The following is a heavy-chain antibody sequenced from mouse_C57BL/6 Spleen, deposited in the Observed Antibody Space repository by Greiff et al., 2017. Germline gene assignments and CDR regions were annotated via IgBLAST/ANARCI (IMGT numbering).Heavy chain of an antibody. CDR2: IYPGDGDT. J-gene: IGHJ4*01. Sequence: VQLQESGAELVKPGASVKISCKASGYAFSSYWMNWVKQRPGKGLEWIGQIYPGDGDTNYNGKFKGKATLTADKSSSTAYMQLSSLTSEDSAVYFCAREGELTGTDYAMDYWGQGTSGTVSS. CDR1: GYAFSSYW. V-gene: IGHV1-80*01. CDR3: AREGELTGTDYAMDY. D-gene: IGHD4-1*01.